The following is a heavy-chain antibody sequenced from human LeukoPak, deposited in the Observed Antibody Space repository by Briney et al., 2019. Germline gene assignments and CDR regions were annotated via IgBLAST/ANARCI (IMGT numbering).Heavy chain of an antibody. CDR2: INHSGST. D-gene: IGHD6-6*01. V-gene: IGHV4-34*01. J-gene: IGHJ4*02. CDR1: GGSFSGYY. CDR3: ARGSIAARPFDY. Sequence: SETLSLTCAVSGGSFSGYYWSWIRQPPGKGLEWIGEINHSGSTNYNPSLKSRVTISVDTSKNQFSLMLSSVTAAHTAVYYCARGSIAARPFDYWGQGTLATVSS.